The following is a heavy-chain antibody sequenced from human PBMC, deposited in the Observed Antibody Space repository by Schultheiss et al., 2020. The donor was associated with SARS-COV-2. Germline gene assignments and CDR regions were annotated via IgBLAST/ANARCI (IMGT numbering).Heavy chain of an antibody. V-gene: IGHV1-69*06. D-gene: IGHD6-13*01. CDR2: IIPIFGTA. J-gene: IGHJ4*02. CDR1: GGTFSSYA. Sequence: SVKVSCKASGGTFSSYAISWVRQAPGQGLEWMGGIIPIFGTANYAQKFQGRVTITADKSTSTAYMELRSLRSDDTAVYYCAKDIGAAAVYYFDYWGQGTLVTVSS. CDR3: AKDIGAAAVYYFDY.